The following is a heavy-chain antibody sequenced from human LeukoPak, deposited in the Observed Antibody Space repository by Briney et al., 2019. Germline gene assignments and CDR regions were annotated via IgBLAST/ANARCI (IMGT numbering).Heavy chain of an antibody. D-gene: IGHD1-26*01. Sequence: ASVQVSCKPSRYTFTRYGISWVRQDPGQGREWMGWISAYNGNTNYAQKLEGRVTMTTDTSTSTAYMELRSLRSDDTAVYYCARVVGGSYYSANCFDYWGQGTLVTVSS. CDR3: ARVVGGSYYSANCFDY. V-gene: IGHV1-18*01. J-gene: IGHJ4*02. CDR1: RYTFTRYG. CDR2: ISAYNGNT.